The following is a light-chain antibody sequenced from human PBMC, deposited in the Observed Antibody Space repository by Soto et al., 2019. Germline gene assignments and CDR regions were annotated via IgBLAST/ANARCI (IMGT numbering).Light chain of an antibody. J-gene: IGKJ3*01. CDR1: QSVSSN. CDR2: GAS. CDR3: QHYNNWPLT. V-gene: IGKV3-15*01. Sequence: EILMTQSPATLSVSPGERATLSCRASQSVSSNLAWYQLKPGQAPRLLIYGASARATGIPARFSGSGSGTEFTLTISSLQSEDFAVYFCQHYNNWPLTFGPGTKVDIK.